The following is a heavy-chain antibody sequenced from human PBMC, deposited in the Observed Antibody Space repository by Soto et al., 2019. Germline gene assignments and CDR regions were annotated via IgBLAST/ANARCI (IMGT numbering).Heavy chain of an antibody. CDR2: IIPIFGTA. V-gene: IGHV1-69*13. Sequence: ASVKVSCEASGGTFSSYAISWVRQAPGQGLEWMGGIIPIFGTANYAQKFQGRVTITADESTSTAYMELSSLRSEDTAVYYCARDRILVAARPGYYGMDVWGQGTTVTVSS. CDR1: GGTFSSYA. J-gene: IGHJ6*02. D-gene: IGHD6-6*01. CDR3: ARDRILVAARPGYYGMDV.